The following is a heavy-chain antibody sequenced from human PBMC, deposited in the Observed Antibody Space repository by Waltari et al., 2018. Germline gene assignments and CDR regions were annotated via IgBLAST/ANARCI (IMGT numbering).Heavy chain of an antibody. CDR3: ARDYCDRTNCHGMDV. CDR1: EFTFSSYA. D-gene: IGHD3-22*01. Sequence: QVHLVESGGGVVQPGRSLRLSCAASEFTFSSYAMHWVRQAPGKGLEWVAVISYNGRNIYYVDSVKGRFSISRDNSEKMLYLQMNSLRAEDTAVYYCARDYCDRTNCHGMDVWGQGTTVTVFS. CDR2: ISYNGRNI. V-gene: IGHV3-30*04. J-gene: IGHJ6*02.